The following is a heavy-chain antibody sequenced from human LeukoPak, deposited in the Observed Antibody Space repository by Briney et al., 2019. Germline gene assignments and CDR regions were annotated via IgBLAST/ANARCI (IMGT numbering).Heavy chain of an antibody. CDR1: GFTFSSYW. D-gene: IGHD3-10*01. CDR2: IKQDGSEK. V-gene: IGHV3-7*03. Sequence: PGGSLRLSCAASGFTFSSYWMSWVRQAPGKGLEWVANIKQDGSEKYYVDSVKGRFTISRDNAKNSLYLQMNSLRAEDTAVYYCARGVTMVRGGYYYYYMDVWGKGTTVTVSS. J-gene: IGHJ6*03. CDR3: ARGVTMVRGGYYYYYMDV.